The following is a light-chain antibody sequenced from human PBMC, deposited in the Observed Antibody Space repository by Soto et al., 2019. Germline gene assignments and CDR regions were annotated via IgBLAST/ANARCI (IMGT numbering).Light chain of an antibody. CDR1: QGIRSA. CDR2: AAS. J-gene: IGKJ1*01. Sequence: AIQLTQSPSSLSASVGPRVTITCPASQGIRSALGWYQQKPGKVPKRLIYAASTLQSGVPSRFSGSGFGTDFTLTINSLQPEDFATYYCLLDYAYFWAFGQGTKVDI. CDR3: LLDYAYFWA. V-gene: IGKV1-6*01.